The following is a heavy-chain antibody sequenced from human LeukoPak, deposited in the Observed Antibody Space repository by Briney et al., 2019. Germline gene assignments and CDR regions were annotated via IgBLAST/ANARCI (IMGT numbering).Heavy chain of an antibody. J-gene: IGHJ5*02. CDR2: IYHSGST. CDR1: GGSISSSNW. D-gene: IGHD2-2*01. Sequence: SGTLSLTCAVSGGSISSSNWWSWVRQSPGKGLEWIGEIYHSGSTNYNPSLKSRVTISVDKSKNQFSLKLSSVTAADTAVYYCARGPDQLLYNWFDPWGQGTLVTVSS. CDR3: ARGPDQLLYNWFDP. V-gene: IGHV4-4*02.